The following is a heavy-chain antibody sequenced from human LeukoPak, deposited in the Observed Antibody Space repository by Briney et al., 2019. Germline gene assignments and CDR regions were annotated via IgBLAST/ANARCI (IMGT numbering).Heavy chain of an antibody. J-gene: IGHJ6*04. Sequence: PGGSLRLSCAASGFTFSSYVMSWVRQAPGKGLEWVSVISGSGGSTYYADSVKGRFTISRDNSKNTLYLQMNSLSAEDTAVYYCAKDLLWFGEFGYYYGMDVWGKGTTVTVSS. CDR1: GFTFSSYV. V-gene: IGHV3-23*01. D-gene: IGHD3-10*01. CDR3: AKDLLWFGEFGYYYGMDV. CDR2: ISGSGGST.